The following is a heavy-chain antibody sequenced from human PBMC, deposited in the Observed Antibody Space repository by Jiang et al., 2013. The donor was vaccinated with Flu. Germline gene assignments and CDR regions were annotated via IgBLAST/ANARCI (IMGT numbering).Heavy chain of an antibody. CDR2: IYYSGST. V-gene: IGHV4-39*01. Sequence: LLKPSETLSLTCTVSGGSISSSSYYWGWIRQPPGKGLEWIGSIYYSGSTYYNPSLKSRVTISVDTSKNQSSLKLSSVTAADTAVYYCARTPLIAVAGTDYYYYGMDVWGQGTTVTVSS. J-gene: IGHJ6*02. CDR1: GGSISSSSYY. D-gene: IGHD6-19*01. CDR3: ARTPLIAVAGTDYYYYGMDV.